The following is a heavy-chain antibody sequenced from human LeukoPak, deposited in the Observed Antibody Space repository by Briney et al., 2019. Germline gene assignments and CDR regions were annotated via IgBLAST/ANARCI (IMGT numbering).Heavy chain of an antibody. D-gene: IGHD2-21*02. CDR2: ISGSGGST. Sequence: GGSLRLSCAASGFTVSSNYMSWVRQAPGKGLEWVSAISGSGGSTYYADSVKGRFTISRDNSKNTLYLQMNSLRAEDTAVYYCAKALIVVVTAPPDYWGQGTLVTVSS. V-gene: IGHV3-23*01. J-gene: IGHJ4*02. CDR3: AKALIVVVTAPPDY. CDR1: GFTVSSNY.